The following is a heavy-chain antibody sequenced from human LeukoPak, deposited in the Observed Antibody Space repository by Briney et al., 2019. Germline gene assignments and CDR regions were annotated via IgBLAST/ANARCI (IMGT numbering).Heavy chain of an antibody. CDR3: ATYRQVLLPFES. J-gene: IGHJ4*02. CDR2: ISGSGGST. CDR1: GFTFNSYG. D-gene: IGHD2-8*02. V-gene: IGHV3-23*01. Sequence: GGTLRLSCAASGFTFNSYGMSWVRQAPGKGMEWVSAISGSGGSTYYADSVRGRFTISRDNSKSTLSLQMNSLRAEDTAIYYCATYRQVLLPFESWGQGTLVTVSS.